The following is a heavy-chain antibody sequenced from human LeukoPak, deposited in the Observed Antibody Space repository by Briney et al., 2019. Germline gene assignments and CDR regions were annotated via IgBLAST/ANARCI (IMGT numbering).Heavy chain of an antibody. CDR2: IYYSGST. Sequence: SETLSLTCTVSGGSISSADYFWSWIRQHPGKGLEWIGYIYYSGSTYYNPSLKSRVTISIDTSKNQFSLRLSSVTAADTAVYYCARGDYYDSSGYYYYYWGQGTLVTVSS. CDR1: GGSISSADYF. D-gene: IGHD3-22*01. V-gene: IGHV4-31*03. CDR3: ARGDYYDSSGYYYYY. J-gene: IGHJ4*02.